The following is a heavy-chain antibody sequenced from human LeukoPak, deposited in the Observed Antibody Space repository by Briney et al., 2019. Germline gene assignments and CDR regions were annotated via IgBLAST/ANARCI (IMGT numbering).Heavy chain of an antibody. J-gene: IGHJ4*02. CDR3: ARAVLEWFTN. V-gene: IGHV3-48*01. D-gene: IGHD3-3*01. Sequence: PGGSLRLSCPASGFTFSSYAMSWVRQAPGKGLEWISYISSSGSTIYYADSVKGRFTISRDNAKNSLYLQMNSLRAEDTAVYYCARAVLEWFTNWGQGTLVTVSS. CDR1: GFTFSSYA. CDR2: ISSSGSTI.